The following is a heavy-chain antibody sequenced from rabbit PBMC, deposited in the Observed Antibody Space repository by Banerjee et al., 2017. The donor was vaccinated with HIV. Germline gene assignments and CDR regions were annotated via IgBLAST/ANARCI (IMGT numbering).Heavy chain of an antibody. J-gene: IGHJ4*01. Sequence: QQQLEESGGGLVKPEGSLTLTCTASGFSFSSSYWPCWVRQAPGKRPEWIACIDAGVSGTTYYASWAKGRFTISKTSSTTVTLQMTSLTAADTATYFCARDYDYNGWNLWGQGTLVTVS. D-gene: IGHD4-1*01. CDR2: IDAGVSGTT. V-gene: IGHV1S45*01. CDR1: GFSFSSSYW. CDR3: ARDYDYNGWNL.